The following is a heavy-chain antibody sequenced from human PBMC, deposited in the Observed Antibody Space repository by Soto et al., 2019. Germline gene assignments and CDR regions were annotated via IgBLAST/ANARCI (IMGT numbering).Heavy chain of an antibody. D-gene: IGHD3-3*01. J-gene: IGHJ4*02. Sequence: SEILSLTCAVYGGSFSGYYWSWIRQPPGKGLEWIGEINHSGSTNYNPSLKSRVTISVDTSKNQFSLKLSSVTAADTAVYYCARAYYDFWSGYLVWGQGTLVTVSS. V-gene: IGHV4-34*01. CDR3: ARAYYDFWSGYLV. CDR1: GGSFSGYY. CDR2: INHSGST.